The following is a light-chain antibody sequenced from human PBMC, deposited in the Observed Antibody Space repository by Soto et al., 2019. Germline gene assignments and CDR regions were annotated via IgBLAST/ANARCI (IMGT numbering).Light chain of an antibody. CDR2: GAS. Sequence: EIVMTQSPATLSMSPGERATLSCRASQSVSSNLAWYQQKPGQAPRLLISGASTRATGIPARFSGSGSGTEFTLTISSLQSEDFAVYYCQQYNYWPTFGQGTKVEIK. CDR3: QQYNYWPT. CDR1: QSVSSN. V-gene: IGKV3-15*01. J-gene: IGKJ1*01.